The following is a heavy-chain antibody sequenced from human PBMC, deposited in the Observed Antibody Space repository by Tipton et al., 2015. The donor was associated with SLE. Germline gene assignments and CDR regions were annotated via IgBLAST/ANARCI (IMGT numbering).Heavy chain of an antibody. CDR1: GGSVSSGSYY. J-gene: IGHJ4*02. V-gene: IGHV4-61*01. Sequence: TLSLTCTVSGGSVSSGSYYWSWIRQPPGKGLEWIGYIYYSGSTNYNPSLKSLVTISVDTSKNQFSLKLSSVTAADTAVYYCARERVCSGGSCYSFDYWGQGTLVTVSS. CDR3: ARERVCSGGSCYSFDY. CDR2: IYYSGST. D-gene: IGHD2-15*01.